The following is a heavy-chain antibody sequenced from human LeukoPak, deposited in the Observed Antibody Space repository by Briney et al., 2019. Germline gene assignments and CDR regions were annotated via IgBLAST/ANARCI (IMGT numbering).Heavy chain of an antibody. CDR2: INHSGST. Sequence: PSETLSLTCAVYGGSFSGYYWSWIRQPPGKGLEWIGEINHSGSTHYNPSLKSRVTISVDTSKNQFSLKLSSVAAADTAVYYCARDKSGYSSSWYAPAALNWFDPWGQGTLVTVSS. D-gene: IGHD6-13*01. CDR3: ARDKSGYSSSWYAPAALNWFDP. J-gene: IGHJ5*02. V-gene: IGHV4-34*01. CDR1: GGSFSGYY.